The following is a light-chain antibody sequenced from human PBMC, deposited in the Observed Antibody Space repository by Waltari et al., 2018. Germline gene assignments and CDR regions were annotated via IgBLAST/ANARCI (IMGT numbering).Light chain of an antibody. V-gene: IGLV2-14*01. CDR3: SSYTSSSTPV. J-gene: IGLJ2*01. CDR2: EVS. Sequence: QSALTQPASVSGSPGQSITISCTGTSSDVAGYNYVPWYQQHPGKAPNRMIYEVSNRPSGVSNRFSGSKSGNTASLTISGLQAEDEADYYCSSYTSSSTPVFGGGTKLTVL. CDR1: SSDVAGYNY.